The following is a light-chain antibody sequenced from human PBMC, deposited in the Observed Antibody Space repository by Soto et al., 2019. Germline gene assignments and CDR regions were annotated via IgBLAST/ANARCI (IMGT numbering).Light chain of an antibody. CDR3: CSFAGHYTLV. CDR2: DVN. J-gene: IGLJ2*01. CDR1: SSDVGGYNT. Sequence: QSVLTQPRSVSGSPGQSVTISCTGTSSDVGGYNTVSWYQQYPGKAPKFMIYDVNKRPSGVPDRFSGSKSGNTASLTISGLQAEDEADYYSCSFAGHYTLVFGGGTKLTVL. V-gene: IGLV2-11*01.